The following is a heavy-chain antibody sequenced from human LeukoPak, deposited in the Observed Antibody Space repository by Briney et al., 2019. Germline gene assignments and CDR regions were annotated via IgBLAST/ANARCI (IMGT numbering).Heavy chain of an antibody. CDR3: ARSYSYGYYYYYGMDV. Sequence: SETLSLTCTVSGGSISSGGYHWSWIRQHPGKGLEWIGYIYYSGSTYYNPSLKSRVTISVDTSKNQFSLKLSSVTAADTAVYYCARSYSYGYYYYYGMDVWGKGTTVTVSS. V-gene: IGHV4-31*03. CDR1: GGSISSGGYH. J-gene: IGHJ6*04. D-gene: IGHD5-18*01. CDR2: IYYSGST.